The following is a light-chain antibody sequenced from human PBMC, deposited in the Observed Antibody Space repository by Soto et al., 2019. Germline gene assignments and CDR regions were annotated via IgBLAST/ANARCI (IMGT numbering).Light chain of an antibody. J-gene: IGLJ3*02. CDR3: QTWGTGGAWV. CDR1: SGHSSYA. CDR2: LNSDGSH. Sequence: QPVLTQSPSASASLGASVKLTCTLSSGHSSYAIAWHQQQPEKGHRFLMKLNSDGSHSKGDGIPDRFSGSSSGAERYLTISSLQSEDEADYYCQTWGTGGAWVFGGGTKVTVL. V-gene: IGLV4-69*01.